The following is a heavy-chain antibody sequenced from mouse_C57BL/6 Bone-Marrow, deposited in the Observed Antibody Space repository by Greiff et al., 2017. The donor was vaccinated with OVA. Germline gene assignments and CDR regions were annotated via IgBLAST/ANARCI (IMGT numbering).Heavy chain of an antibody. V-gene: IGHV1-39*01. CDR1: GYSFTDYN. J-gene: IGHJ2*01. D-gene: IGHD1-1*01. CDR3: ARWGLRSYYFDY. CDR2: IHPNYGTT. Sequence: EVQGVESGPELVKPGASVKISCKASGYSFTDYNMNWVKQSNGKSLEWIGVIHPNYGTTSYNQKFKGKATLTVDQSSSTAYMQLNSLTSEDSAVYYCARWGLRSYYFDYWGQGTTLTVSS.